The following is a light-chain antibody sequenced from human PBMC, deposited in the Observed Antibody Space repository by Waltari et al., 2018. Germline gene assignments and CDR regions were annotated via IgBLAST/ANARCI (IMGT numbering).Light chain of an antibody. CDR3: QQYNNWPRV. CDR1: QSVSSN. Sequence: EIVMTQSPATLSVSLGERATLSCRASQSVSSNLVWYQQKPGQAPRLFIYDASTRATGIPARFSGSGSGTEFSLTISSLQSEDFAVYHCQQYNNWPRVFGPGTKVDIK. V-gene: IGKV3-15*01. J-gene: IGKJ3*01. CDR2: DAS.